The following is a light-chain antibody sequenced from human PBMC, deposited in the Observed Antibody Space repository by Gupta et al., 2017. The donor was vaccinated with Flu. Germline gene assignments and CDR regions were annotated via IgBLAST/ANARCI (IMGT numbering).Light chain of an antibody. V-gene: IGKV3-11*01. CDR3: QKRSNWPPDT. CDR2: DAS. J-gene: IGKJ2*01. CDR1: QSVGTY. Sequence: IVLTQSPGTLSLSPGERATLSCRASQSVGTYLAWYQQKPGQTPRLLIYDASHRATGIPARFSGSGSGTDFTLTISSLEPEDFAVYYCQKRSNWPPDTFGQGTRLEI.